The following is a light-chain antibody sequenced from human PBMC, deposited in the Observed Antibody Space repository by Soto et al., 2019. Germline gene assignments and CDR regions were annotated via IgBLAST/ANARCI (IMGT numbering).Light chain of an antibody. CDR1: SSNIGAGYD. Sequence: QSVLTQPPSMSGAPGQTVTISCTGSSSNIGAGYDVHWYQQIPGTAPRLLIYGDRNRPSGVPDRFSGSKSGTSASLAITGLQADDETDYYYQSYDSILSTSVFGGGTKLTVL. V-gene: IGLV1-40*01. J-gene: IGLJ2*01. CDR3: QSYDSILSTSV. CDR2: GDR.